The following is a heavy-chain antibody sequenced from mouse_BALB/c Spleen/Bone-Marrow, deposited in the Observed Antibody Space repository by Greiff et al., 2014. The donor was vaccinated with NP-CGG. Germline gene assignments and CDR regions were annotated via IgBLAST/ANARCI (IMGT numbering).Heavy chain of an antibody. CDR3: ARSGERYGAMDY. D-gene: IGHD2-10*02. CDR1: GFTFSDYY. V-gene: IGHV5-4*02. CDR2: ISDGGGYT. J-gene: IGHJ4*01. Sequence: EVHLVESGGGLVKPGGSLKLSCAASGFTFSDYYMYWVRQTPEKRLEWVATISDGGGYTYYPDSVWGRFTISRDNAKNNLYLQMSSLNSEDTAMYYCARSGERYGAMDYWGQGTSVSVFS.